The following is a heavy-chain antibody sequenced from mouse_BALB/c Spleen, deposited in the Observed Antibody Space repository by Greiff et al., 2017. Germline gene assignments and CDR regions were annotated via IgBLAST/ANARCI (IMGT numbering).Heavy chain of an antibody. V-gene: IGHV3-2*02. CDR2: ISYSGST. Sequence: DVKLVESGPGLVKPSQSLSLTCTVTGYSITSDYAWNWIRQFPGNKLEWMGYISYSGSTSYNPSLKSRISITRDTSKNQFFLQLNSVTTEDTATYYCARDYRYSFDYWGQGTTLTVSS. D-gene: IGHD2-14*01. CDR1: GYSITSDYA. J-gene: IGHJ2*01. CDR3: ARDYRYSFDY.